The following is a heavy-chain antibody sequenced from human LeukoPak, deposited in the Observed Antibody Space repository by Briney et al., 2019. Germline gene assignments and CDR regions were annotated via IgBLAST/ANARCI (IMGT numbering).Heavy chain of an antibody. D-gene: IGHD4-17*01. Sequence: ASLKVSCEASGYTFTSYAIHWVRQAPGQWLECMGWITPSGGTNYPQKFQGRVAITWDTSITTAYMDLSRLTSDDTPVYYCARDRYGDGFAHLDYWGQGALVTVSS. J-gene: IGHJ4*02. V-gene: IGHV1-2*02. CDR3: ARDRYGDGFAHLDY. CDR2: ITPSGGT. CDR1: GYTFTSYA.